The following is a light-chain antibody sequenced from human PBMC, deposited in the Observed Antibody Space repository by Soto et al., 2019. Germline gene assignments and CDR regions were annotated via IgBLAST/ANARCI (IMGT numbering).Light chain of an antibody. CDR2: GAS. CDR1: QSVSSSY. Sequence: EIVLTQSPGTLSLSPGERATLSCRASQSVSSSYLAWYQQKPGQSPRLLIYGASSRATGSPDRFSGSGSGTDFTITISILEPEDFAVYYCQQYGSSPRTFGQGTKVEIK. V-gene: IGKV3-20*01. J-gene: IGKJ1*01. CDR3: QQYGSSPRT.